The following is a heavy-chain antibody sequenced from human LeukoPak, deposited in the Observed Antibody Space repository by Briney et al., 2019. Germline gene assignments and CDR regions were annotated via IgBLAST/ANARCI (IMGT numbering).Heavy chain of an antibody. J-gene: IGHJ4*02. V-gene: IGHV4-59*01. CDR3: ARWYSHGRYFDY. Sequence: SETLSLTCTVSGGSICGYYWNWIRQPPGKGLEWIGYTSDSGGHTDYKPSLKSRVTISVDTSKNQFSVKLTSATAADTAVYYCARWYSHGRYFDYWGQGALVTVSS. CDR1: GGSICGYY. CDR2: TSDSGGHT. D-gene: IGHD6-13*01.